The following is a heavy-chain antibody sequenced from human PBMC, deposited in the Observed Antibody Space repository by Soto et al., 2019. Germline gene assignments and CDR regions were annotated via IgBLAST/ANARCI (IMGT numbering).Heavy chain of an antibody. D-gene: IGHD3-22*01. CDR2: IIPIFGTA. V-gene: IGHV1-69*01. Sequence: QVQLVQSGAEVKKPGSSVKVSCKASGGTFSSYAISWVRQAPGQGLEWMGGIIPIFGTANYAQKFQGRVTITADESTSTAYMEVRSLRSEDTAVYYCARDKIDYDSSGYYPGRDAFDIWGQGTMVTVSS. J-gene: IGHJ3*02. CDR1: GGTFSSYA. CDR3: ARDKIDYDSSGYYPGRDAFDI.